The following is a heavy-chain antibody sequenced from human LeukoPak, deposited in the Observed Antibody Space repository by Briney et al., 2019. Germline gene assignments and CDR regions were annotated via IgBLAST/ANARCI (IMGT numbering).Heavy chain of an antibody. CDR2: ISRSGGHT. CDR3: ARGKSITNYFDP. D-gene: IGHD1-14*01. CDR1: GFTFSSYA. V-gene: IGHV3-64*01. J-gene: IGHJ5*02. Sequence: GGSLRLSCAASGFTFSSYAIHWVRQAPGKGLEYVSAISRSGGHTYYANSVEGRFTISRDNSKNTLYLQMGSLRAEDMAVYYCARGKSITNYFDPWGQGTLVTVSS.